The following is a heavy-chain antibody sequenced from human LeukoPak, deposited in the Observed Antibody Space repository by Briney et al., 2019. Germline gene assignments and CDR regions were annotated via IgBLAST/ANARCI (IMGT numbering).Heavy chain of an antibody. J-gene: IGHJ3*02. Sequence: SSETLSLTCTVSGGSISSSSYYWGRLPQPPGKGLEWIGSIYYSGSTYYNPSLKSRVTISVDTSKNQFSLKLSSVTAADTAVYYCSKSNGYGLLDIWGQGTMVTVSS. D-gene: IGHD3-22*01. CDR1: GGSISSSSYY. V-gene: IGHV4-39*07. CDR2: IYYSGST. CDR3: SKSNGYGLLDI.